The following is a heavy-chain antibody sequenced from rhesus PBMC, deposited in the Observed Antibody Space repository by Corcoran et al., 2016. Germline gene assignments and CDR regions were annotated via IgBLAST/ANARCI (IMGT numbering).Heavy chain of an antibody. CDR2: ITYSWRT. CDR1: GGSIRSGYYY. D-gene: IGHD6-13*01. Sequence: QVQLQESGPGLVKPSETLSLTCAVSGGSIRSGYYYWSWIRQPPGKGLEWIGYITYSWRTSYNPSSKSRFTISRDTSKNQFYMKLSSVTAADTAVYYCARGGGMNPFDYWGQGVLVTVSS. V-gene: IGHV4-122*02. J-gene: IGHJ4*01. CDR3: ARGGGMNPFDY.